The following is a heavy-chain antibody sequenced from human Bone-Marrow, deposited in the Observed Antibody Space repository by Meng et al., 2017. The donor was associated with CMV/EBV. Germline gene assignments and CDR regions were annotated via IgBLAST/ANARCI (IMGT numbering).Heavy chain of an antibody. V-gene: IGHV1-18*01. CDR1: GYTFTSYG. J-gene: IGHJ6*01. D-gene: IGHD5-12*01. CDR2: ISAYNGNT. CDR3: AREGAWVATIDYYYYYGMAV. Sequence: ASVKVSCKASGYTFTSYGISWVRQAPGQGLEWMGWISAYNGNTNYAQKLQGRVTMTTDTSTSTAYMELRSLRSDDTAVYYCAREGAWVATIDYYYYYGMAVWGPGTTVTGSS.